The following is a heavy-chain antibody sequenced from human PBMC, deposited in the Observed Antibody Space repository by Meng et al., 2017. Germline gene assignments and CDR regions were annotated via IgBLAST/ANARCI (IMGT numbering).Heavy chain of an antibody. J-gene: IGHJ4*02. Sequence: QVQLQQWGAGLLKPSGTLSLTCAVYGGSFSGYYWSWIRQPPGKGLEWIGEINHSGSTNYNPSLKSRVTISVDTSKNQFSLKLSSVTAADTAVYYCAGITMSRAGDYWGQGTLVTVSS. CDR1: GGSFSGYY. CDR2: INHSGST. D-gene: IGHD3-22*01. CDR3: AGITMSRAGDY. V-gene: IGHV4-34*01.